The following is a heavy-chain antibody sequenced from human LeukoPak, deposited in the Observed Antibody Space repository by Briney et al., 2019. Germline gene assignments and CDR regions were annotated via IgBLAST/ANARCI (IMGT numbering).Heavy chain of an antibody. CDR2: IWYDGSNK. J-gene: IGHJ4*02. Sequence: GGSLRLSCAASGFTFSSYGMHWVRQAPGKGLEWVAVIWYDGSNKYYADSVKGRFTISRDNSKNALYLQMNSLRAEDTAVYYCARDRATYYYDSSGALDYWGQGTLVTVSS. D-gene: IGHD3-22*01. V-gene: IGHV3-33*01. CDR1: GFTFSSYG. CDR3: ARDRATYYYDSSGALDY.